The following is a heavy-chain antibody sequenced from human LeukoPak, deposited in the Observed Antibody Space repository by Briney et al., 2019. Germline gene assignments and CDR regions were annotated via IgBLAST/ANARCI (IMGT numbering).Heavy chain of an antibody. V-gene: IGHV3-66*02. CDR2: IYSGGST. CDR3: ARDSGIERRGLDP. CDR1: GFTVSSNY. D-gene: IGHD1-26*01. Sequence: GGSLRLSCAASGFTVSSNYMSWARQAPGKGLEWVPVIYSGGSTYYADSVKGRFTISRDNSKNTLYLQMNSLRAEDTAAYYCARDSGIERRGLDPWGQGTLVTVSS. J-gene: IGHJ5*02.